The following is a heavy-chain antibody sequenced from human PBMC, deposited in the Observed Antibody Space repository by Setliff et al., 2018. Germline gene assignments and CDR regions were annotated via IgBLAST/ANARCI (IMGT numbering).Heavy chain of an antibody. CDR2: IFTSEST. J-gene: IGHJ4*02. Sequence: SETLSLTCTVSGGSISSYYWTWIRQPPGKGLEWIGYIFTSESTQYNPSLKSRATISRDTSSNQFSMKLFSVTAADTAVYYCAHSTTFDLHHDYWGQGALVTVSS. V-gene: IGHV4-4*09. CDR3: AHSTTFDLHHDY. D-gene: IGHD3-9*01. CDR1: GGSISSYY.